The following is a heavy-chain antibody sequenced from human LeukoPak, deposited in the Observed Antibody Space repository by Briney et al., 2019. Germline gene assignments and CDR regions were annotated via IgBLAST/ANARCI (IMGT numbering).Heavy chain of an antibody. D-gene: IGHD3-10*01. Sequence: GGSLRLSCAVSGFSFRCYAMTWVRQAPGKGLDWVASISGSGESTYYAVSVKGRFTISRDNSRSTLYLEMNSLRVEDTAVYYCAKDRQNYYGSGYYFDYWGQGTLVTVSS. CDR2: ISGSGEST. CDR3: AKDRQNYYGSGYYFDY. CDR1: GFSFRCYA. V-gene: IGHV3-23*01. J-gene: IGHJ4*02.